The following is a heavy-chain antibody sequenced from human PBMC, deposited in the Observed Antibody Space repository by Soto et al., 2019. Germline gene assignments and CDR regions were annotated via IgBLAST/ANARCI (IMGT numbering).Heavy chain of an antibody. D-gene: IGHD3-10*01. V-gene: IGHV2-5*02. CDR1: GFSLSTSGVG. J-gene: IGHJ3*02. Sequence: QITLKESGPTLVKPTQTLTLTCTFSGFSLSTSGVGVGWISQPPGKALEWLALIYWDDDKRYSPSLKSRLTITKDTSKNQVVLTMPNMDPVDTATYYCAHRPYGSGSYYSRSDAFDIWGQGTMVTVSS. CDR2: IYWDDDK. CDR3: AHRPYGSGSYYSRSDAFDI.